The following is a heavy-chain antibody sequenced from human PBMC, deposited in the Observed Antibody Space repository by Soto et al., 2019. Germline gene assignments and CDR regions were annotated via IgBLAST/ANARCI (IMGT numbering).Heavy chain of an antibody. V-gene: IGHV3-33*01. D-gene: IGHD5-12*01. CDR2: IWYDGSNK. Sequence: QVQLVESGGGVVQPGRSLRLSCAASGFTFSSYGMHWVRQAPGKGLEWVAVIWYDGSNKYYADSVKGRFTISRDNSKNTLYLQMNSLRAEDTAVCYCARVKSSGYDIPDYWGQGTLVTVSS. CDR3: ARVKSSGYDIPDY. J-gene: IGHJ4*02. CDR1: GFTFSSYG.